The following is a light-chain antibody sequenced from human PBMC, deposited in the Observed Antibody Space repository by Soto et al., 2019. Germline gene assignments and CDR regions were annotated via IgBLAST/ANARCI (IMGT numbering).Light chain of an antibody. CDR1: SSDIGTYKY. V-gene: IGLV2-14*01. Sequence: QSVLTQPASVSGSPGQSITISCTGTSSDIGTYKYVSWFQHHPGKAPKLIIFEVSNRPSGVPDRFSGSKSGTSASLAITGLQAEDEADYYCQSYDSSLSVVVFGGGTKVTVL. CDR3: QSYDSSLSVVV. J-gene: IGLJ2*01. CDR2: EVS.